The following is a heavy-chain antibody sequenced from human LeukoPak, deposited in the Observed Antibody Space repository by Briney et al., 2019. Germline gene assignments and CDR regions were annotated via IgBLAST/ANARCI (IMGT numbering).Heavy chain of an antibody. J-gene: IGHJ6*03. CDR1: GGTFSSYA. CDR3: ARSRGTTVYYYYMDV. CDR2: IIPIFGTA. V-gene: IGHV1-69*05. Sequence: GASVKVSCKASGGTFSSYAISWVRQAPGQGLEWMGGIIPIFGTANYAQKFQGRVTTTRNTSISTAYMELSSLRSEDTAVYYCARSRGTTVYYYYMDVWGKGTTVTVSS. D-gene: IGHD1-1*01.